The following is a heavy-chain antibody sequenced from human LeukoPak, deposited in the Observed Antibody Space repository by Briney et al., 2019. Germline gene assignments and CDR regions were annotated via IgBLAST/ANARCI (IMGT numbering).Heavy chain of an antibody. V-gene: IGHV6-1*01. J-gene: IGHJ4*02. CDR2: TYYRSRWGN. Sequence: SRTLSLTCAISGDSVSNNIATWNWVRQSPSRGLEWLGRTYYRSRWGNDYAISVKGRITINPDTSRNQFSLQLNSVTPEDTAVYYCVRDSDDYYWALDFWGRGTPVTVSS. CDR3: VRDSDDYYWALDF. D-gene: IGHD3-10*01. CDR1: GDSVSNNIAT.